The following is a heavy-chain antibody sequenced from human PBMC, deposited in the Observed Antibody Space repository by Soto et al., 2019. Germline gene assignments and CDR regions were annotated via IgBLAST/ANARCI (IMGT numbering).Heavy chain of an antibody. CDR1: GFTFSSYG. CDR3: AGGYYFGDY. J-gene: IGHJ4*02. D-gene: IGHD5-18*01. CDR2: ISVDGSKK. Sequence: QVQLVESGGGVVQPGRSLRLSCAASGFTFSSYGMHWIRQTPGKGLEWVAVISVDGSKKYYADSVKGRFTISRDNSKNTLYLQMNSLRAEDTAVYYCAGGYYFGDYWGQGTLVTVSS. V-gene: IGHV3-30*03.